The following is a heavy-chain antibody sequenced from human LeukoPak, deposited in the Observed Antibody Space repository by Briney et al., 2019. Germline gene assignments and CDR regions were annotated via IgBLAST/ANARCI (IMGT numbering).Heavy chain of an antibody. V-gene: IGHV4-4*07. J-gene: IGHJ4*02. CDR1: GGPTSNDY. CDR3: ARVHSGNWWLDY. Sequence: PSETLSLTCTVSGGPTSNDYWSWIRQPAGRRPEWIGRMSSSGGIKYNPYLKSRVTMSVDTSKNQFSLNLSSVTAADTAVYFCARVHSGNWWLDYWVLG. CDR2: MSSSGGI. D-gene: IGHD6-13*01.